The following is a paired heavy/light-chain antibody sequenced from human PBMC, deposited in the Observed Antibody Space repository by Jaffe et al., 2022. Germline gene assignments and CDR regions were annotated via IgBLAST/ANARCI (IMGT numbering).Light chain of an antibody. J-gene: IGKJ1*01. Sequence: DIVMTQSPDSLAVSLGERATINCKSSQSVLYSSNSKNYLAWYQQKAGQPPKLLIYWASTRESGVPDRFSGSGSGTDFTLTISSLQAEDVAVYYCQQYYTTSRAFGQGTKVEIK. CDR1: QSVLYSSNSKNY. CDR2: WAS. V-gene: IGKV4-1*01. CDR3: QQYYTTSRA.
Heavy chain of an antibody. V-gene: IGHV4-59*01. CDR3: ARGKEGIAVALDY. Sequence: QVQLQESGPGLVKPSETLSLTCTVSGGSISTYYWSWIRQPPGKGLEWIGFIYYNGNTNYNPSLKSRVTISVDTSKNQFSLKLSSVTPADTAVYYCARGKEGIAVALDYWGQGTLVTVSS. CDR2: IYYNGNT. D-gene: IGHD6-19*01. CDR1: GGSISTYY. J-gene: IGHJ4*02.